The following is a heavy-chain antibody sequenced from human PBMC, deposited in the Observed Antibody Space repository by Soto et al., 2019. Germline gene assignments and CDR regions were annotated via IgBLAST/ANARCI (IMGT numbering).Heavy chain of an antibody. J-gene: IGHJ6*02. CDR2: INSDGSST. Sequence: GGSLRLSCAASGFTFSSYWMHWVRQAPGKGLVWVSRINSDGSSTSYADSVKGRFTISRDNAKNTLYLQMNSLRAEDTAVYYCAREGYSNYETYYYGMDVWGQGTTVTVS. D-gene: IGHD4-4*01. CDR1: GFTFSSYW. V-gene: IGHV3-74*01. CDR3: AREGYSNYETYYYGMDV.